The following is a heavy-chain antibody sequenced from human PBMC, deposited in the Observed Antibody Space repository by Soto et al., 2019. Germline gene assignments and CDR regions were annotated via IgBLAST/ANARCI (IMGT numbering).Heavy chain of an antibody. J-gene: IGHJ4*02. CDR2: ISAYNGDT. Sequence: GASVKVSCKASGYTFSSYGYAWVRQAPGQGLEWMGWISAYNGDTNYAQKFQDRVTLTTDTSTTTAYMELRNLGSDDTAVYYCAKDLRDAQKPDYWGQGTLVTVSS. CDR1: GYTFSSYG. V-gene: IGHV1-18*01. CDR3: AKDLRDAQKPDY. D-gene: IGHD2-2*01.